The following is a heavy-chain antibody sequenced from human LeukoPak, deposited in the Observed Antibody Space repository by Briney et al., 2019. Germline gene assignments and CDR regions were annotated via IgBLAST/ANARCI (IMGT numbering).Heavy chain of an antibody. CDR1: GGSISTTTNS. CDR2: IYYGGSP. V-gene: IGHV4-39*07. J-gene: IGHJ4*02. CDR3: AREVVTTIIMFDY. D-gene: IGHD5-12*01. Sequence: SETLSLTCNVSGGSISTTTNSWAWAWIRQRPGKGLEWIGSIYYGGSPYYTSSLQSRVTISVDTSKKQFSLRLNSVSAADTAVYYCAREVVTTIIMFDYWGQGNPVIVSS.